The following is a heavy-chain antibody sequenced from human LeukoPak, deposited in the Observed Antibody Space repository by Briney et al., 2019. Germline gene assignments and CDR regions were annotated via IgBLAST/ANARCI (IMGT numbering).Heavy chain of an antibody. V-gene: IGHV1-2*02. CDR3: ARVARSDYVWGSYRSWLLDY. CDR1: GYTFTGYY. J-gene: IGHJ4*02. D-gene: IGHD3-16*02. CDR2: INPNSGGT. Sequence: GASVKVSCKASGYTFTGYYMHWVRQAPGQGLEWMGWINPNSGGTNYAQKFQGRVTMTRDTSNSTAYMELSRLRSDDTAVYYCARVARSDYVWGSYRSWLLDYWGQGTLVTVSS.